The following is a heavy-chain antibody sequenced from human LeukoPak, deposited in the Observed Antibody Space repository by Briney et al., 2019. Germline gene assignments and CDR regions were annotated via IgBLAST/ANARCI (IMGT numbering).Heavy chain of an antibody. CDR2: IYYSWST. D-gene: IGHD4-17*01. V-gene: IGHV4-59*08. J-gene: IGHJ3*02. Sequence: SETLSLTCTVSGGSISSYYWSWIRQPPGKGLEWIGYIYYSWSTNYNPSLKSRVTISVDTSKNQFSLKLSSVTAADTAVYYCARPNADYVSAFDIWGQGTMVTVSS. CDR1: GGSISSYY. CDR3: ARPNADYVSAFDI.